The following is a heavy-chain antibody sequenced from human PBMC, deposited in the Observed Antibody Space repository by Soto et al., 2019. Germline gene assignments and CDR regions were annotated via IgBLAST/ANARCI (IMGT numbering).Heavy chain of an antibody. J-gene: IGHJ4*02. V-gene: IGHV3-21*01. D-gene: IGHD3-3*01. CDR3: ACRITIFGVVINNDY. Sequence: EVQLVESGGGLVKPGGSLRLSCAASGFTFSSYSMNWVRQAPGKGLEWVSSISSSSSYIYYADSVKGRFTISRDNAKNSLYLQMNSLRAEDTAVYYCACRITIFGVVINNDYWGQGTLVTVSS. CDR1: GFTFSSYS. CDR2: ISSSSSYI.